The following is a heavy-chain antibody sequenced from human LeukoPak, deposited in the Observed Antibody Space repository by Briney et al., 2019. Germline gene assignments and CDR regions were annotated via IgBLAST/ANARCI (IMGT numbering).Heavy chain of an antibody. CDR3: AGGVGYDILTGPGYFDL. J-gene: IGHJ2*01. Sequence: SETLSLTCAVYTGSFSDYYWSWIRQPPGMGLEWIGKISHSGSTNYNPSLKSRVSISVDTSKNQFSLKLSSLNAANTAVYYCAGGVGYDILTGPGYFDLWGRGTLVTVSS. CDR1: TGSFSDYY. V-gene: IGHV4-34*01. D-gene: IGHD3-9*01. CDR2: ISHSGST.